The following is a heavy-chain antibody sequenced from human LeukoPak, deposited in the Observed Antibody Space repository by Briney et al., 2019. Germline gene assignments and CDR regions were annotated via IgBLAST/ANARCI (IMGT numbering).Heavy chain of an antibody. D-gene: IGHD4-23*01. CDR3: AGNYGGNAKDFDY. Sequence: SGTLSLTCAVSGGSISSSNWWGWVRQPPGKGLEWIGEIYHSGSTNYNPSLKSRVTISVDKSKNQFSLKLSSVTAADTAVYYCAGNYGGNAKDFDYWGQGTLVTVSS. J-gene: IGHJ4*02. V-gene: IGHV4-4*02. CDR2: IYHSGST. CDR1: GGSISSSNW.